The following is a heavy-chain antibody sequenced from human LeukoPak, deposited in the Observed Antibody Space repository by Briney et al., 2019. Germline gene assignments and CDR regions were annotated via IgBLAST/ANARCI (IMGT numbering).Heavy chain of an antibody. CDR2: TRSKTDGGTT. Sequence: GGSLRPSCAASGFSFSSAWMNWVRQAPGKGLEWVGLTRSKTDGGTTDYAAPVRGRFTISRDDIQNTMYLQMNSLKTEDTAVYYCRLVVTPQGLDSWGQGTLVTVSS. V-gene: IGHV3-15*01. J-gene: IGHJ4*02. D-gene: IGHD3-22*01. CDR1: GFSFSSAW. CDR3: RLVVTPQGLDS.